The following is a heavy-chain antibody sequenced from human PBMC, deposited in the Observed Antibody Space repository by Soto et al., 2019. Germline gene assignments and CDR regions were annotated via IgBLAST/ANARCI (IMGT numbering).Heavy chain of an antibody. D-gene: IGHD2-2*01. V-gene: IGHV6-1*01. CDR1: GDSVSSNSAA. Sequence: SQTLSLTCAISGDSVSSNSAAWNWIRQSPSRGLEWLGRTYYRSKWYNDYAVSVKSRITINPDTSKNQFSLQLNSLTPEDTAVYYCAREGIVVVPAATYYYYGMDVWGQGTTVTVSS. CDR2: TYYRSKWYN. CDR3: AREGIVVVPAATYYYYGMDV. J-gene: IGHJ6*02.